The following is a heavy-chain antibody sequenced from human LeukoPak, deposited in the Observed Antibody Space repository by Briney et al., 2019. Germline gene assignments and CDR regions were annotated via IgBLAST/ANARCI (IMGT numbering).Heavy chain of an antibody. J-gene: IGHJ5*02. CDR1: GGSISSYY. V-gene: IGHV4-59*01. D-gene: IGHD6-6*01. Sequence: SETLSLTCTVSGGSISSYYWSWIRQPPGKGLEWIGYIYYSGSTNYNPSLKSRVTISVDTSKNQFSLKLSSVTAADTAVYYCARDGSAPYNWFDPWGQGTLVTVSS. CDR3: ARDGSAPYNWFDP. CDR2: IYYSGST.